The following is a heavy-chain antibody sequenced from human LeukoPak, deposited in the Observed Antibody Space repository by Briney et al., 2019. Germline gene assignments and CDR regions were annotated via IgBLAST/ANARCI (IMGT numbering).Heavy chain of an antibody. V-gene: IGHV4-4*07. Sequence: SETLSLTCTVSGGSIGSYYWSWIRQPAGKGLEWIGRIYTGDITQYNPSLKSRLTMSVDTSKNQFSLKLSSVTAVDTAIYYCARGQPGLVYFDYWGQGTLVTVSS. CDR3: ARGQPGLVYFDY. CDR2: IYTGDIT. D-gene: IGHD3-16*01. J-gene: IGHJ4*02. CDR1: GGSIGSYY.